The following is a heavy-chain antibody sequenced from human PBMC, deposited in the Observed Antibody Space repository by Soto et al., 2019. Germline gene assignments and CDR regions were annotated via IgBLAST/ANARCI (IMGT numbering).Heavy chain of an antibody. CDR3: ASASGYSSGWYLH. D-gene: IGHD6-19*01. J-gene: IGHJ4*02. V-gene: IGHV3-30*14. CDR1: GFTFSSYA. Sequence: LRLSCAASGFTFSSYAMHWVRQAPGKGLEWVAVISYDGSTYYADSVKGRFTISRDNSKNTLYLELNSLGAEDTAVYYCASASGYSSGWYLHWGQGTLVTVSS. CDR2: ISYDGST.